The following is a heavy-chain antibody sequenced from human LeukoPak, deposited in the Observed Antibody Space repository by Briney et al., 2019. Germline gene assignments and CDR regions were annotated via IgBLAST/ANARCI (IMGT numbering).Heavy chain of an antibody. J-gene: IGHJ4*02. Sequence: ASVKVSCKASGGTFSSYAISWVRQAPGQGLEWMGWINPNSGGTNYAQKFQGRVTMTRDTSISTAYMELSRLRSDDTAVYYCARVVGAAAPFDYWGQGTLVTVSS. CDR3: ARVVGAAAPFDY. CDR2: INPNSGGT. D-gene: IGHD6-13*01. V-gene: IGHV1-2*02. CDR1: GGTFSSYA.